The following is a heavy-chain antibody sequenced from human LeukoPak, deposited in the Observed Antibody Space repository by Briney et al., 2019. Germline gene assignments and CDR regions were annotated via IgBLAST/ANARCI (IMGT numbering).Heavy chain of an antibody. Sequence: GRSLRLSCAASGFTFSSYGIHWVGQAPGKGVEGMGFIQYDGNYEKYAESVRGRVTISRDNSKNTLYLQMNSLRAEDTAVYYCAKDSPITIFGVVIRETVDYWGQGTLVTVSS. V-gene: IGHV3-30*02. CDR2: IQYDGNYE. CDR3: AKDSPITIFGVVIRETVDY. J-gene: IGHJ4*02. D-gene: IGHD3-3*01. CDR1: GFTFSSYG.